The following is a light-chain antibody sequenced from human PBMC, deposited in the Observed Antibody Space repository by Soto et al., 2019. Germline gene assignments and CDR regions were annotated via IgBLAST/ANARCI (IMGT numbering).Light chain of an antibody. CDR2: DAS. CDR3: QQRSNWPWT. CDR1: QSVGKY. J-gene: IGKJ1*01. Sequence: EIVMTQSPATLSLSPGERVTLSCRAIQSVGKYLEWYQQRPGQAPRLLIYDASNRATGIPVRFSGSGSGTDYTLTITNLESEDFEVYYCQQRSNWPWTFGQGTKVDIK. V-gene: IGKV3-11*01.